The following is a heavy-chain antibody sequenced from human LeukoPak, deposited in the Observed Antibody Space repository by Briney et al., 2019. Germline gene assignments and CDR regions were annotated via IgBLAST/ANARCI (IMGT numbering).Heavy chain of an antibody. V-gene: IGHV4-61*02. Sequence: PSETLSLTCTVSGRSISSGCYEWGWIRHPAGNGLEWIGLTYTSRSTHSNPPLKSRVTISVDTSKHQFSLKLSSVTAADTAVYYCARDQLVVVPAGAFDIWGQGTMVTVSS. J-gene: IGHJ3*02. D-gene: IGHD2-2*01. CDR2: TYTSRST. CDR3: ARDQLVVVPAGAFDI. CDR1: GRSISSGCYE.